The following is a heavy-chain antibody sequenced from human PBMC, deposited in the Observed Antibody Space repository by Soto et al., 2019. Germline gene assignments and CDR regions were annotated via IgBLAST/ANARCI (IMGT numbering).Heavy chain of an antibody. Sequence: QVQLVQSGAEVEKPGASVKVSCKASGYTFIGYYIHWVRQAPGQGLEWMGWINPNSGATNSAQKFQDRVTMTRDTSISTAYIELTRLTSDDTPVYFCARDLVSTIGDFDYWGQGTLVTVSS. CDR1: GYTFIGYY. D-gene: IGHD5-12*01. CDR3: ARDLVSTIGDFDY. J-gene: IGHJ4*02. CDR2: INPNSGAT. V-gene: IGHV1-2*02.